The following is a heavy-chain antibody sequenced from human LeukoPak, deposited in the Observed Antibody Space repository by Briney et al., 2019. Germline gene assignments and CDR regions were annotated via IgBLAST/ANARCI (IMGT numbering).Heavy chain of an antibody. D-gene: IGHD7-27*01. CDR2: MYYSGGT. CDR1: GASISGYY. V-gene: IGHV4-59*01. J-gene: IGHJ4*02. CDR3: AGTGLFFDY. Sequence: PSETQSLTCRVSGASISGYYWSWIRQPPGKGLEWIGHMYYSGGTTYNPSIKSRVSISLDTSKKHFSLKLSSVTAADTAVYYCAGTGLFFDYSSQGTLVTVSS.